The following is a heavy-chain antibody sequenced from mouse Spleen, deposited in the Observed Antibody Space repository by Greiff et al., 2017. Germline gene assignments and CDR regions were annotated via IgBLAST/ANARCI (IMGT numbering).Heavy chain of an antibody. CDR2: ISSGSSTI. D-gene: IGHD2-5*01. CDR3: ARGSNYVGDAMDY. V-gene: IGHV5-17*01. CDR1: GFTFSDYG. Sequence: EVQVVESGGGLVKPGGSLKLSCAASGFTFSDYGMHWVRQAPEKGLEWVAYISSGSSTIYYADTVKGRFTISRDNAKNTLFLQMTSLRSEDTAMYYCARGSNYVGDAMDYWGQGTSVTVSS. J-gene: IGHJ4*01.